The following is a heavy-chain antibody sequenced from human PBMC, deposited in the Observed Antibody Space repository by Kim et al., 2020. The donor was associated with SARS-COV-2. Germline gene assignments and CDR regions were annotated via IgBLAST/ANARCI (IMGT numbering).Heavy chain of an antibody. D-gene: IGHD3-10*01. CDR3: AKDKYDYDSGSDSPAPSYGMDI. CDR2: ISWNSGNI. V-gene: IGHV3-9*01. CDR1: GFTFDDYD. Sequence: GGSLRLSCAASGFTFDDYDIHWVRQAPGKGLEWVASISWNSGNIGYADSVKGRFTISRDNAKTSLYLQMNSLRAEDTALYYCAKDKYDYDSGSDSPAPSYGMDIWGQGTTVTVSS. J-gene: IGHJ6*02.